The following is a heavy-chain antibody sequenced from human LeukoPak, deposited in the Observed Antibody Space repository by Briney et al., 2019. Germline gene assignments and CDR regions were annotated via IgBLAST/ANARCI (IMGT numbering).Heavy chain of an antibody. J-gene: IGHJ4*02. V-gene: IGHV4-39*01. CDR3: ARYVVYGSGKYYFDY. D-gene: IGHD3-10*01. Sequence: SETLSLTCTVSGGSISSSTYYWGWIRQPPGKGLEWIGSIYYSGSTYYNPSLKSRVTISVDTSKNQFSLKLSSVTAADTAVYYCARYVVYGSGKYYFDYWGQGTLVTVSS. CDR2: IYYSGST. CDR1: GGSISSSTYY.